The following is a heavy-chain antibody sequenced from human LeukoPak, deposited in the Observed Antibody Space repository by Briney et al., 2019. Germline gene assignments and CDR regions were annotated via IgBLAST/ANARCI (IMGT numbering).Heavy chain of an antibody. CDR3: ARMGSYRYLAYFDY. Sequence: SETLSLTCAVYGGSFSGYYWSWIRQPPGKGLEWIGEINHSGSTNYIPSLKSRVTISVDTSKNQFSLKLSSVTAADTAVYYCARMGSYRYLAYFDYWGQGTLVTVSS. V-gene: IGHV4-34*01. D-gene: IGHD3-16*02. J-gene: IGHJ4*02. CDR1: GGSFSGYY. CDR2: INHSGST.